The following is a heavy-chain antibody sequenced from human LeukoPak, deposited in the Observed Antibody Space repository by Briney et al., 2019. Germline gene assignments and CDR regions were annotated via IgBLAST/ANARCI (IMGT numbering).Heavy chain of an antibody. D-gene: IGHD5-12*01. J-gene: IGHJ6*02. Sequence: GGSLRLSCAASGFTFSSYGMHWVRQAPGKGLEWVAVIWYDGSNKYYADSVKGRFTISRDNSKNTLYLQMNSLRAEDTAVYYCAREVVATPRRTHYYYGMDVWGQGTTVTVSS. V-gene: IGHV3-33*01. CDR3: AREVVATPRRTHYYYGMDV. CDR2: IWYDGSNK. CDR1: GFTFSSYG.